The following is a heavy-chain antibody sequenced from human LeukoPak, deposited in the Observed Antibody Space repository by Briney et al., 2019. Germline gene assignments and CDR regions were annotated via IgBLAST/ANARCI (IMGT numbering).Heavy chain of an antibody. CDR2: IKSKTDGGTT. J-gene: IGHJ4*02. D-gene: IGHD3-22*01. CDR3: TTAWAITMIVNPY. Sequence: PGGSLRLSCAASGFTFSNAWMSWVRQAPGKGLEWVDRIKSKTDGGTTDYAAPVKGIFTISRDDSKNTLYLQMNSLKTEDTAVYYCTTAWAITMIVNPYWGQGTLVTVSS. CDR1: GFTFSNAW. V-gene: IGHV3-15*01.